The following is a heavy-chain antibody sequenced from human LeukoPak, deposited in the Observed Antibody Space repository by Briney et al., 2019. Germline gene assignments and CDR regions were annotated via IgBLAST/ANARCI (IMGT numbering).Heavy chain of an antibody. CDR3: ARALPYCSSTSCYFYYYYGMDV. Sequence: GGSLRLSCAASGFTFSDYYMSWIRQAPGKGLEWVSYISSSGSTIYYADSVKGRFTISRDNAKNSLYLQMNSLRAEDTAVYYCARALPYCSSTSCYFYYYYGMDVWGQGTTVTVSS. D-gene: IGHD2-2*01. J-gene: IGHJ6*02. CDR2: ISSSGSTI. CDR1: GFTFSDYY. V-gene: IGHV3-11*04.